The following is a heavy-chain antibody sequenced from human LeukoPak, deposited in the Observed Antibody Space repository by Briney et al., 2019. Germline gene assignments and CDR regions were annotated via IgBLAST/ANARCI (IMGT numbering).Heavy chain of an antibody. CDR1: GLSFSGQW. CDR2: IKHDGAEK. J-gene: IGHJ4*02. CDR3: GYTNNFYR. Sequence: GGSLRLSCVASGLSFSGQWLNWVRQAPGQGLEWVANIKHDGAEKYYVDSVKGRFTISRDDGQNSLSLHMNSVRAEDTAVYYCGYTNNFYRWGQGALVVVSA. D-gene: IGHD3-16*02. V-gene: IGHV3-7*01.